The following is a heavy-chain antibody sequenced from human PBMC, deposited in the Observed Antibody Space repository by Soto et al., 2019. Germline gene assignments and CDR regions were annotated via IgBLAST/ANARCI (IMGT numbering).Heavy chain of an antibody. CDR3: ARGFNIAAAGTLPYYYYYGMDV. CDR2: INHSGST. D-gene: IGHD6-13*01. CDR1: GGSFSGYY. Sequence: SETLSLTCAVYGGSFSGYYWSWIRQPPRKGLEWIGEINHSGSTNYNPSLKSRVTISVDTSKNQFSLKLSSVAAADTAVYYCARGFNIAAAGTLPYYYYYGMDVWGQGTTVTVSS. J-gene: IGHJ6*02. V-gene: IGHV4-34*01.